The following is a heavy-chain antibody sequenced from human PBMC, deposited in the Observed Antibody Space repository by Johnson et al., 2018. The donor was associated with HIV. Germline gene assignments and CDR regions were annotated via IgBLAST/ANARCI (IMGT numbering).Heavy chain of an antibody. V-gene: IGHV3-30*02. CDR1: GFTFSSYG. J-gene: IGHJ3*02. CDR2: IRYDGSNK. CDR3: AKTEDAFDI. Sequence: VPLVESGGGVVQPGGSLRLSCAASGFTFSSYGLHWVRQAPGKGLEWVAFIRYDGSNKYYADSVKGRFTISRDNSKNTLYLQMNSLRAEDTAVYYCAKTEDAFDIWGQGTMVTVSS.